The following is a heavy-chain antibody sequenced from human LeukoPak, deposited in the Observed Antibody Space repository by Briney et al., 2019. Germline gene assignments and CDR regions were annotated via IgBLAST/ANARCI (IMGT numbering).Heavy chain of an antibody. Sequence: GGSLRLSCAASGFTFSSYSMNWVRQAPGKGLEWVSYISSSSSTIYYADSVKGRFTISRDNAKNSLYLQMNSLRAEDTAVYYCAREDYDILTGYNWFDPWGQGALVTVSS. D-gene: IGHD3-9*01. CDR2: ISSSSSTI. V-gene: IGHV3-48*01. CDR3: AREDYDILTGYNWFDP. J-gene: IGHJ5*02. CDR1: GFTFSSYS.